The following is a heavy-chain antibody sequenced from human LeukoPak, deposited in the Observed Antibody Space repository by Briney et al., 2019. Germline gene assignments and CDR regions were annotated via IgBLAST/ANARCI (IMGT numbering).Heavy chain of an antibody. CDR3: ARGETGTTGTTLRSLNY. CDR2: IIPIFGTA. V-gene: IGHV1-69*13. J-gene: IGHJ4*02. D-gene: IGHD1-1*01. Sequence: SVKVSCKASGGTFSSYAISWVRQAPGQGLECMGGIIPIFGTANYAKKFQGRVTITADESTSTAYMELSSLRSEDTAVYYCARGETGTTGTTLRSLNYWGQGTLVTVSS. CDR1: GGTFSSYA.